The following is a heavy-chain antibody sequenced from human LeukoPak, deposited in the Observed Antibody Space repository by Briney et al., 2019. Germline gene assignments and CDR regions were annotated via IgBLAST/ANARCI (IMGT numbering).Heavy chain of an antibody. V-gene: IGHV3-30*02. D-gene: IGHD3-10*01. CDR2: IRYDGGNK. Sequence: GGSLRLSCAASGFTFSSYGMHWVRQAPGKGLEWVAFIRYDGGNKYYADSVKGRFTISRDNSKSTLYLQMNSLRAEDTAVYYCARSVWGSGSYYFDYWGQGTLVTVSS. CDR3: ARSVWGSGSYYFDY. CDR1: GFTFSSYG. J-gene: IGHJ4*02.